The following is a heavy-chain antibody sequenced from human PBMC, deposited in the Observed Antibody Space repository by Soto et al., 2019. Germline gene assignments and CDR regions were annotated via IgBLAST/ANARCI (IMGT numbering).Heavy chain of an antibody. CDR2: IIPILGIA. CDR3: ARGGSPGDAYYYYYGMDV. J-gene: IGHJ6*02. CDR1: GGTFSSYT. Sequence: QVQLVQSGAEVKKPGSSVKVSCKASGGTFSSYTISWVRQAPGQGLEWMGRIIPILGIANYAQKFQGRVTITADKSTSTAYMELSSLRSEDTAVYYCARGGSPGDAYYYYYGMDVWGQGTTVTVSS. V-gene: IGHV1-69*02.